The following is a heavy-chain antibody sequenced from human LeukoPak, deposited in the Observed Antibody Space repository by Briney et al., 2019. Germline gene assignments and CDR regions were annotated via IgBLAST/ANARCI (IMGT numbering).Heavy chain of an antibody. D-gene: IGHD3-22*01. V-gene: IGHV3-48*02. J-gene: IGHJ4*02. CDR2: ISSSSSTI. CDR3: ARDERGYDSSGYSY. Sequence: PGGSLRLSCAASGFTFSSYSMNWVRQAPGKGLEWVSYISSSSSTIYYADSVKGRFTISRDNAKNSLYLQMNSLRDEDTAVYYCARDERGYDSSGYSYWGQGTLVTVSS. CDR1: GFTFSSYS.